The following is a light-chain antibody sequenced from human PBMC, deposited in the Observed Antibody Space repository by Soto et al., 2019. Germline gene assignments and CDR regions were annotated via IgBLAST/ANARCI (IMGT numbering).Light chain of an antibody. V-gene: IGKV3-15*01. CDR1: QSVDIN. CDR2: GAS. CDR3: QQYRNWPRT. J-gene: IGKJ1*01. Sequence: EIVLKQSPATLSVSQGDRVTLSCRASQSVDINLAWYQQRPGQAPRLLVYGASTKGTDMPGRFSGRGSGTEFTLTINDLQSEDFAVYYCQQYRNWPRTFGQGTKVDI.